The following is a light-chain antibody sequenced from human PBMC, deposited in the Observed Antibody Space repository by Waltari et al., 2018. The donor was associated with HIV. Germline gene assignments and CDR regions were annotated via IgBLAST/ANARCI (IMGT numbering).Light chain of an antibody. J-gene: IGLJ3*02. Sequence: QSALTQPASVSGSPGQSITISCTGTSSDVGGYNYVSWYHQHPGKAPKLMIFEVSNRPSGVSNRFSGSKSVNTASLTISGLQAEDEADYYCSSYTTRSTPDPNWVFGGGTKLTVL. CDR1: SSDVGGYNY. CDR2: EVS. V-gene: IGLV2-14*01. CDR3: SSYTTRSTPDPNWV.